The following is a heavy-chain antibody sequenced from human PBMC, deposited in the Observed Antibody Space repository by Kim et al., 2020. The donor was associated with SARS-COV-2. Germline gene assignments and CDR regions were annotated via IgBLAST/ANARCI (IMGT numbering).Heavy chain of an antibody. V-gene: IGHV3-48*02. CDR2: IRNSGSTI. J-gene: IGHJ6*02. CDR1: GFSFSGYD. Sequence: GGSLRLSCVVSGFSFSGYDMNWVHQAPGKGLEWVSYIRNSGSTIWYADSVKGRFTISRDNAKNSLYLQMNSLSDEDTAVYYCARVGLLGAYNMDVWGQGTTVTVSS. CDR3: ARVGLLGAYNMDV. D-gene: IGHD3-16*01.